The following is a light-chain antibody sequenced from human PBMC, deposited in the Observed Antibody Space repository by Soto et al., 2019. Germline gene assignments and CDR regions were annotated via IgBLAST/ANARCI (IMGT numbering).Light chain of an antibody. J-gene: IGKJ1*01. Sequence: DIQMTQSPSSLSASVGDRVTITCRASQSISGYLNWYQQKPGKAPKLLIYAASSLQSGVPSRVSGSGSGTDFTLTVSSLQPEDFATYSCQQTYGTPWTFGQGTKVEI. CDR1: QSISGY. CDR2: AAS. CDR3: QQTYGTPWT. V-gene: IGKV1-39*01.